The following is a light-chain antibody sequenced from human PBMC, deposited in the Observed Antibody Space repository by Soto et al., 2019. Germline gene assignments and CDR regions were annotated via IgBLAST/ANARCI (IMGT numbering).Light chain of an antibody. CDR2: GAS. CDR1: QSINSD. J-gene: IGKJ4*01. CDR3: QPYNNWPLT. V-gene: IGKV3-15*01. Sequence: EIVMTQSPATLSVSPGETTRLSCRASQSINSDVAWYQQKVGQTPRLLIHGASTRATGVPTRFSGSRSGAEFTLTINSLQSEDFAVHYCQPYNNWPLTFGGGTKVDIK.